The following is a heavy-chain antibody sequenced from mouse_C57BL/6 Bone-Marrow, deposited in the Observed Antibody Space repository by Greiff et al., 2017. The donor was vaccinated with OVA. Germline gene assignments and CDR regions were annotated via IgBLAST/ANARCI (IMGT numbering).Heavy chain of an antibody. Sequence: SGAEVVRPGASVKLSCKASCYTFTDHYINWVKQRPGQGLEWIARIYPGSGNTYYNEKFKGKATLTAEKSSNTAYMQLSSLTSEDSAVYFCARDDGYFFEYWGQGTTLTVSS. CDR3: ARDDGYFFEY. J-gene: IGHJ2*01. CDR2: IYPGSGNT. CDR1: CYTFTDHY. V-gene: IGHV1-76*01. D-gene: IGHD2-3*01.